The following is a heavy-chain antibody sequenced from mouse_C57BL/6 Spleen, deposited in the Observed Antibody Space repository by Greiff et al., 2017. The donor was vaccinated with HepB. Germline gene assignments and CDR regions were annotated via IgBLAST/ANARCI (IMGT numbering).Heavy chain of an antibody. CDR1: GYTFTSYW. V-gene: IGHV1-55*01. CDR2: IYPGSGST. Sequence: QVQLQQPGAELVKPGASVKMSCKASGYTFTSYWITWVKQRPGQGLEWIGDIYPGSGSTNYNEKFKSKATLTVDTSSSTAYMQLSSLTSEDSAVYYCARGITTVEGGPYYDMDYWGQGTSVTVSS. D-gene: IGHD1-1*01. CDR3: ARGITTVEGGPYYDMDY. J-gene: IGHJ4*01.